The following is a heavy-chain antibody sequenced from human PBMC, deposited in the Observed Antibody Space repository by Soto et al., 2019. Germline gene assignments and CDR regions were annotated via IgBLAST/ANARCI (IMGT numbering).Heavy chain of an antibody. CDR3: ERGIAALTWSWFEP. CDR2: IHSSGST. J-gene: IGHJ5*02. D-gene: IGHD6-13*01. Sequence: QVQLQESGPGLVKPSETLSLTCVVSGDSISSYHWSWIRQSAGKGLEWIGSIHSSGSTQYNPSLKSLVTMSVDMPKNQLSLRVPSVNATDTANYYCERGIAALTWSWFEPWGQGAMVTVSS. V-gene: IGHV4-4*07. CDR1: GDSISSYH.